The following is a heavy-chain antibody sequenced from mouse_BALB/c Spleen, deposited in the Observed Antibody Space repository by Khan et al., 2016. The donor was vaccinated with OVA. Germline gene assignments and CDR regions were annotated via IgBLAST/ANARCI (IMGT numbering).Heavy chain of an antibody. CDR2: ISSAGDYT. CDR1: GFTFSTYG. Sequence: EVQLVESGGDLVKPGGSLKLSCAASGFTFSTYGMSWVRQIPDKRLEWVATISSAGDYTYYPDNVKGRFTISRDNATNTLYLQMSSLQSEDTAMFYCASHLTGSFAYWGQGTLVTVSS. V-gene: IGHV5-6*01. CDR3: ASHLTGSFAY. D-gene: IGHD4-1*01. J-gene: IGHJ3*01.